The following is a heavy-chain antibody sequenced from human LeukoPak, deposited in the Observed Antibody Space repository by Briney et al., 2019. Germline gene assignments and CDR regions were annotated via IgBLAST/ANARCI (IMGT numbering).Heavy chain of an antibody. CDR3: ARDRYDFWSGYYRATYDY. J-gene: IGHJ4*02. V-gene: IGHV4-39*07. CDR2: IYYSGST. Sequence: PSETLSLTCTVSGGSISSSSYYWGWIRQPPGKGLEWIGGIYYSGSTYYNPSLKSRVTISVDTSKNQFSLKLSSVTAADKAVYYCARDRYDFWSGYYRATYDYWGQGTLVTVSS. D-gene: IGHD3-3*01. CDR1: GGSISSSSYY.